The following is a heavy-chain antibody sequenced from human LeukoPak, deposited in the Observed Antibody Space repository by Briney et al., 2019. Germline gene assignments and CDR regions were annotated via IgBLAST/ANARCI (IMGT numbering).Heavy chain of an antibody. D-gene: IGHD4-23*01. V-gene: IGHV1-69*01. CDR2: IIPIFGTA. J-gene: IGHJ4*02. CDR1: GGTFSSYA. CDR3: AGTFPTTVVTSLGY. Sequence: GASVKVSCKASGGTFSSYAISWVRQAPGQGLEWMGGIIPIFGTANYAQKFQGRVTITADESTSTAYMELSSLRSEDTAVYYCAGTFPTTVVTSLGYWGQGTLVTVSS.